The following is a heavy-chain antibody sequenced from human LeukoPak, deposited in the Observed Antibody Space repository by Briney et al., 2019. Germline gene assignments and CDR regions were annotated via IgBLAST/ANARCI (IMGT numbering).Heavy chain of an antibody. CDR1: GFTFSSYS. Sequence: AGGSLRLSCAASGFTFSSYSMHWVRQAPGKGPEFVSVIGGGGVTTFYADSVKDRFTISRDNSKNTLYLEMGSLRAEDMAVYYCAREGGGSGPWYYDLWGRGTLVTVSS. CDR2: IGGGGVTT. J-gene: IGHJ2*01. CDR3: AREGGGSGPWYYDL. D-gene: IGHD1-26*01. V-gene: IGHV3-64*02.